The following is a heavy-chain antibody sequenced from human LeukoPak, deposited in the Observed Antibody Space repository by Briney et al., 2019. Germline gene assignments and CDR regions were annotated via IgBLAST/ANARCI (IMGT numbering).Heavy chain of an antibody. V-gene: IGHV3-23*01. CDR2: ISDSGGST. CDR3: SKGDWGDD. D-gene: IGHD3-16*01. J-gene: IGHJ4*02. CDR1: GFTFSRYA. Sequence: PGGSLRLSCAASGFTFSRYAMSWVRQAPGKGLEWVSVISDSGGSTNYADSVKGRFTVSRDNSISTLYLQMDSPRTDDTAVYYCSKGDWGDDWGQGALVTVSS.